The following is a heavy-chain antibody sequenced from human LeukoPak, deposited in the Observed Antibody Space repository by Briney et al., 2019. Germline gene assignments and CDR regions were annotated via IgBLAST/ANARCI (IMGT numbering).Heavy chain of an antibody. CDR3: ARDHAVDIKDVFYYFDY. J-gene: IGHJ4*02. V-gene: IGHV3-30-3*01. D-gene: IGHD4-23*01. CDR1: GFTFSSYA. CDR2: ISYDGSNK. Sequence: GGSLRLSCAASGFTFSSYAMHWVRQAPGKGLEWVAVISYDGSNKYYADSVKGRFTISRDNSKNTLYLQMNSLRAEDTAVYYCARDHAVDIKDVFYYFDYWGQGTLVTVSS.